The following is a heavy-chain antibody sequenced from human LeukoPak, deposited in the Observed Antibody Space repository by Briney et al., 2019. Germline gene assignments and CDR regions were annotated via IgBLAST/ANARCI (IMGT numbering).Heavy chain of an antibody. V-gene: IGHV3-23*01. CDR1: GFTFNTYG. CDR3: ARRRDGYSYFDY. CDR2: ISGSGGAT. Sequence: GGSLRLSCAASGFTFNTYGMSWVRQAPGKGLEWVSGISGSGGATHYADSVKGRFTISRDNSKNTLYLQMNSLRAEDTAELYCARRRDGYSYFDYWGQGTLVTVSS. D-gene: IGHD5-24*01. J-gene: IGHJ4*02.